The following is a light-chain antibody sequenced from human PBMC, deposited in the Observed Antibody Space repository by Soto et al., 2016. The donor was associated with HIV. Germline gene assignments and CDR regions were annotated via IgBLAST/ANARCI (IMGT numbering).Light chain of an antibody. Sequence: DSQLTQSPSFLSASVGDRITITCRASQSISNYLAWYQQKPGKVPKLLIYGASTLQSGVPSRFSGSRSGTDFTLTIGSLQPEDVATYYCQKYNSAPETFGQGTKV. V-gene: IGKV1-27*01. CDR2: GAS. J-gene: IGKJ1*01. CDR3: QKYNSAPET. CDR1: QSISNY.